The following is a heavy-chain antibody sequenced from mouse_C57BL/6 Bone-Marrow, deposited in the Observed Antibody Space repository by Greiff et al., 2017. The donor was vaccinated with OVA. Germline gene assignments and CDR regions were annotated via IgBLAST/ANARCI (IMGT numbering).Heavy chain of an antibody. Sequence: QVHVKQSGPELVKPGASVKLSCKASGYTFTSYDINWVKQRPGQGLEWIGWIYPRDGSTKYNEKFKSKATLTVDKSSSTAYMQLSSLTSEDSAVYYCFYYYGSSGAWFAYWGQGTLVTVSA. J-gene: IGHJ3*01. CDR1: GYTFTSYD. CDR2: IYPRDGST. CDR3: FYYYGSSGAWFAY. D-gene: IGHD1-1*01. V-gene: IGHV1-85*01.